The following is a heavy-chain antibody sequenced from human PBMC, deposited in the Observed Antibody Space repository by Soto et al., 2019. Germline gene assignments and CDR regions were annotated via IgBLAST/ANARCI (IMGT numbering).Heavy chain of an antibody. CDR3: ARDTDCTNGACYIGY. Sequence: QVPLVQSGTEVKKPGASVKVSCKASGYTFTSYGISWVRQAPGQGLEWMGWISAYNGNTNYAQKLQGRVTMTTDTSTSTAYMELRSLRSDDTAVYYCARDTDCTNGACYIGYWGQGTLVTVSS. V-gene: IGHV1-18*01. D-gene: IGHD2-8*01. CDR1: GYTFTSYG. J-gene: IGHJ4*02. CDR2: ISAYNGNT.